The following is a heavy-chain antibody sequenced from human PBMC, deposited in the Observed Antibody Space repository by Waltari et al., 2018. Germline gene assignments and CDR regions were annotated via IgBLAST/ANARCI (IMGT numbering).Heavy chain of an antibody. CDR2: ISSSSSYI. V-gene: IGHV3-21*01. Sequence: EVQLVESGGGLVKPGGSLRLSCAASGFTFSSYSMNWVRQAPGKGLEWVSSISSSSSYIYYADSVKGRFTISRDNAKNSLYLQMNSLRAEDTAVYYCARRGYYDFWSGYYSPACMDVWGQGTTVTVSS. J-gene: IGHJ6*02. D-gene: IGHD3-3*01. CDR3: ARRGYYDFWSGYYSPACMDV. CDR1: GFTFSSYS.